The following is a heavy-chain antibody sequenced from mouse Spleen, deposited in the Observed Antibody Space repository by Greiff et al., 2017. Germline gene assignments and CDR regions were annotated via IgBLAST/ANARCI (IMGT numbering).Heavy chain of an antibody. V-gene: IGHV5-16*01. D-gene: IGHD1-1*02. CDR3: AREEGLLYGSYVWFAY. J-gene: IGHJ3*01. CDR1: GFTFSDYY. Sequence: EVHLVESEGGLVQPGSSVKLSCTASGFTFSDYYMAWVRQVPEKGLEWVANINYDGSSTYYLDSLKSRFIISRDNAKNILYLQMSSLKSEDTATYYCAREEGLLYGSYVWFAYWGQGTLVTVSA. CDR2: INYDGSST.